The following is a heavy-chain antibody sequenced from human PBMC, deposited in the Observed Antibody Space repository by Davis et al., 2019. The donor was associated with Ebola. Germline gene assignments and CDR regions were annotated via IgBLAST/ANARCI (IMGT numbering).Heavy chain of an antibody. J-gene: IGHJ3*02. D-gene: IGHD3-3*01. CDR3: ARSLRFLEWLYQDAFDI. CDR1: GFTFSSYN. CDR2: ISSSSSRI. V-gene: IGHV3-48*02. Sequence: GESLKISCAASGFTFSSYNMNWVRQAPGKGLEWVSNISSSSSRIYYADSVKGRFTISRDNAKNSLYLQMNSLRDEDTAVYYCARSLRFLEWLYQDAFDIWGQGTMVTVCS.